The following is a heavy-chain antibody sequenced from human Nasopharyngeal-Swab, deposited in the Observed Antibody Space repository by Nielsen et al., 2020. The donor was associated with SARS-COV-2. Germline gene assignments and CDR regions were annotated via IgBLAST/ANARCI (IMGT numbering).Heavy chain of an antibody. CDR2: IYYSGST. CDR3: ARRIAAPGGDGMDV. J-gene: IGHJ6*02. Sequence: SETLSLTCTVSGGSISSYYWSWIRQPPGKGLEWIGYIYYSGSTYYNPSLKSRVTISVDTSKNQFSLKLSSVTAADTAVYYCARRIAAPGGDGMDVWGRGTTVTVSS. CDR1: GGSISSYY. D-gene: IGHD6-6*01. V-gene: IGHV4-59*04.